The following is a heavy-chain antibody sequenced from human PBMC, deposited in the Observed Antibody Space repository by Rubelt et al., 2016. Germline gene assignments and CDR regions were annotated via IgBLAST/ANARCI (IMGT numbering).Heavy chain of an antibody. V-gene: IGHV3-23*01. CDR2: ISGSGGST. CDR3: AKYGSSSSHWFDP. Sequence: GGGLVQPGGSLRLSCAASGFTFSTYAMTWVRQAPGKGLEWVSAISGSGGSTYYADSVKGRFTIFRDNSKNTLHLQMNSLRAEDTAVYYCAKYGSSSSHWFDPWGQGTLVTVSS. CDR1: GFTFSTYA. D-gene: IGHD6-6*01. J-gene: IGHJ5*02.